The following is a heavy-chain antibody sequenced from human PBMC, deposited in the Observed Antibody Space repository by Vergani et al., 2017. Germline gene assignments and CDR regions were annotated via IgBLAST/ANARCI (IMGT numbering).Heavy chain of an antibody. CDR3: ARAQTPYYYYYYYMDV. CDR1: GFTVSSNY. CDR2: ISYDGSNK. Sequence: VQLVETGGGLIQPGGSLRLSCAASGFTVSSNYMSWVRQAPGKGLEWVAVISYDGSNKYYADSVKGRFTISRDNSKNTLYLQMNSLRAEDTAVYYCARAQTPYYYYYYYMDVWGKGTTVTVSS. J-gene: IGHJ6*03. V-gene: IGHV3-30-3*01.